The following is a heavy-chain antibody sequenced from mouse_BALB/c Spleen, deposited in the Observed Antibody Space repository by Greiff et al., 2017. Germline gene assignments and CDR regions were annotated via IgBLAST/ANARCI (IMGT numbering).Heavy chain of an antibody. CDR1: GFNIKDYY. CDR3: NAGARYFDV. CDR2: IDPENGDT. V-gene: IGHV14-4*02. Sequence: VQLKQSGAELVRSGASVKLSCTASGFNIKDYYMHWVKQRPEQGLEWIGWIDPENGDTEYAPKFQGKATMTADTSSNTAYLQLSSLTSEDTAVYYCNAGARYFDVWGAGTTVTVSS. J-gene: IGHJ1*01.